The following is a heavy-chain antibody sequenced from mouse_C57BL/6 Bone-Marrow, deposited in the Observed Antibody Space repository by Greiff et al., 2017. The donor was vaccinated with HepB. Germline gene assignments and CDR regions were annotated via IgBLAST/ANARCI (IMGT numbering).Heavy chain of an antibody. CDR2: IYPRSGNT. Sequence: VQLQESGAELARPGASVKLSCKASGYTFTSYGISWVKQRTGQGLEWIGEIYPRSGNTYYNEKFKGKATLTADKSSSTAYMELRSLTSEDSAVYFCAREGYYGPMDYWGQGTSVTVSS. J-gene: IGHJ4*01. D-gene: IGHD1-1*01. V-gene: IGHV1-81*01. CDR3: AREGYYGPMDY. CDR1: GYTFTSYG.